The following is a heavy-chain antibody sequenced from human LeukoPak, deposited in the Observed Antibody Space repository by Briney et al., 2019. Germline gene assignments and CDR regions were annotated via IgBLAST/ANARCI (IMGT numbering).Heavy chain of an antibody. CDR2: IRSKANSYAA. Sequence: PGGSLRLSCAASGFTFSGSAMHWVRQASGKGLEWVGRIRSKANSYAAAYAASVKGRFTISRDDSKNTTYLQMNSLKTEDTAVYYCTSRPLLSYYGSGPDNWFDPWGQGTLVTVSS. J-gene: IGHJ5*02. CDR1: GFTFSGSA. V-gene: IGHV3-73*01. D-gene: IGHD3-10*01. CDR3: TSRPLLSYYGSGPDNWFDP.